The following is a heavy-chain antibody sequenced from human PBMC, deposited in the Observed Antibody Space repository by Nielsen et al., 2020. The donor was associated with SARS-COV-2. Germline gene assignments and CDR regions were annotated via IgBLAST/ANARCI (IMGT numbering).Heavy chain of an antibody. J-gene: IGHJ6*03. CDR1: GGTFGSDA. CDR3: ARVTMITFGGVIVTDYYYMDV. Sequence: SVKVSCKASGGTFGSDAFSWVRQAPGHGLEWVGGVIIVFDTANYAQKFQDRATITADESTNTVYMELSSLRSEDTAVYYCARVTMITFGGVIVTDYYYMDVWGKGTTVTVSS. CDR2: VIIVFDTA. V-gene: IGHV1-69*13. D-gene: IGHD3-16*02.